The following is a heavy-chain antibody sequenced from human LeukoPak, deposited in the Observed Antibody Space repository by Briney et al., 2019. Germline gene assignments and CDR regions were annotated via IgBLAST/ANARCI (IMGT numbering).Heavy chain of an antibody. V-gene: IGHV3-23*01. CDR3: AKDRSRGVIMFFDY. Sequence: GGSLRLSCAVSGITLSNYGMSWVRQAPGKGLEWVSAISGSGGSTYYADSVKGRFTISRDNSKNTLYLQMNSLRAEDTAVYYCAKDRSRGVIMFFDYWGQGTLVTVSS. J-gene: IGHJ4*02. D-gene: IGHD3-10*01. CDR1: GITLSNYG. CDR2: ISGSGGST.